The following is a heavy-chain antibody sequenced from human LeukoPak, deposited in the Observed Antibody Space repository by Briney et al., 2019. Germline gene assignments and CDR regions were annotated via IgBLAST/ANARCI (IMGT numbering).Heavy chain of an antibody. CDR1: GGAISNYY. Sequence: SETLSLTCTVSGGAISNYYWSWIRQPPGKGLEWIGYIYYSGSTNYNPSLKNRVTISLDTSKNQFSLKLNSVTAADTAVYYCARGGLRYFDWLFDYWGQGTLVTVSS. V-gene: IGHV4-59*08. CDR3: ARGGLRYFDWLFDY. J-gene: IGHJ4*02. CDR2: IYYSGST. D-gene: IGHD3-9*01.